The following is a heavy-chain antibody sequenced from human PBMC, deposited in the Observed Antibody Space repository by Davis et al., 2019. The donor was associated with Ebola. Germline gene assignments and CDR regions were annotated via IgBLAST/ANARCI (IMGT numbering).Heavy chain of an antibody. J-gene: IGHJ5*02. CDR2: ISPGDSDT. CDR3: ARQGYCNSTSCNNWFDP. V-gene: IGHV5-51*01. CDR1: GYRFPTYY. D-gene: IGHD2-2*01. Sequence: GESLKISCKGSGYRFPTYYIAWVRQMPGRGLEWIGIISPGDSDTIYSPSFQGQVTISADKSISTAYLQWSSLKASDTAMYYCARQGYCNSTSCNNWFDPWGQGTLVTVSS.